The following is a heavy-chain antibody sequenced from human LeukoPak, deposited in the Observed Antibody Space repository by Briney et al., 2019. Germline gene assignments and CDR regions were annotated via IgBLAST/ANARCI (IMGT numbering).Heavy chain of an antibody. CDR2: ISYDGSNK. V-gene: IGHV3-30*18. Sequence: GGSLRLSCAASGFTFSSYGMHWVRQAPGKGLEWVAVISYDGSNKYYADSVKGRFTISRDNSKNTLYLQMNSLRAEDTAVYYCAKEDSGSYAHMDVWGKGTTVTVSS. CDR3: AKEDSGSYAHMDV. CDR1: GFTFSSYG. D-gene: IGHD1-26*01. J-gene: IGHJ6*03.